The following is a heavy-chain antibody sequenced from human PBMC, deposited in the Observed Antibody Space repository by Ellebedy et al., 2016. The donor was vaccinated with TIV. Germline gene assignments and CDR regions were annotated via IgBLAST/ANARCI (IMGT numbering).Heavy chain of an antibody. D-gene: IGHD2-15*01. Sequence: GESLKISCKGSGYSFTSYWIGWVRQMPGKGLEWLGNIYPGDSNTAYIPSFQGQVTISADKSISSAYLQWSSLKASDTAMYYCVRGPLGYCSGGSCSADYWGQGTLVTVSS. CDR3: VRGPLGYCSGGSCSADY. CDR2: IYPGDSNT. CDR1: GYSFTSYW. V-gene: IGHV5-51*01. J-gene: IGHJ4*02.